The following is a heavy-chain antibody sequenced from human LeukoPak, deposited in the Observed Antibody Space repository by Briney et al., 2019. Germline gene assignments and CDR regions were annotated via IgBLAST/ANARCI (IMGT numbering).Heavy chain of an antibody. J-gene: IGHJ6*03. CDR2: ISYDGSNK. Sequence: GRSLRLSCAASGFTFSSYGMHWVRQAPGKGLEWVAVISYDGSNKYYADSVKGRFTISRDNSKNTLYLQMNSLRAEDTAVYYCARANYEYYMDVWGKGTTVTVSS. CDR3: ARANYEYYMDV. CDR1: GFTFSSYG. V-gene: IGHV3-30*03.